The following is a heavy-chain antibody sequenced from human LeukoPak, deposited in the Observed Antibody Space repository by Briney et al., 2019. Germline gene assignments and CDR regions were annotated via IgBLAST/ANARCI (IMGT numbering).Heavy chain of an antibody. CDR2: ISSSGSTI. V-gene: IGHV3-11*01. D-gene: IGHD3-10*01. J-gene: IGHJ4*02. CDR1: GFTFSDYY. Sequence: PGGSLRLSCAASGFTFSDYYMSWIRQAPGKGLEWVSYISSSGSTIYYADSVKGRFTISRDNAKNSLYLQMNSLRAEDTAVYYCARGVVTYYYGSGSYYSYFDYWGQGTLVTVSS. CDR3: ARGVVTYYYGSGSYYSYFDY.